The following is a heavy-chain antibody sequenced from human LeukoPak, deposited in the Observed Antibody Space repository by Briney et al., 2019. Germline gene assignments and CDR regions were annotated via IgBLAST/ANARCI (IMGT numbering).Heavy chain of an antibody. CDR2: IYYSGST. V-gene: IGHV4-59*01. Sequence: SGTLSLTCTVSGGSISSYYWRWIRQPPGKGLAWIGYIYYSGSTNYNPSLKSRVTISVDTSKNQLSLKLSSVTAADTAVYYCARASRFNLGGFDYWGQGTLASVSS. D-gene: IGHD3-16*01. CDR3: ARASRFNLGGFDY. J-gene: IGHJ4*02. CDR1: GGSISSYY.